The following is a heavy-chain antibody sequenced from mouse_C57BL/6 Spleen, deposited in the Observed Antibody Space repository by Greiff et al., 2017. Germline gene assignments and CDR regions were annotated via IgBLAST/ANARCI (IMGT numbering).Heavy chain of an antibody. CDR1: GFSLTSYA. CDR3: ARSCYGNSYAMDY. D-gene: IGHD1-1*01. J-gene: IGHJ4*01. V-gene: IGHV2-9-1*01. Sequence: VKVVESGPGLVAPSQSLSITCTVSGFSLTSYAISWVRQPPGKGLEWLGVIWTGGGTNYNSALKSRLSISKDNSKSQVFLKMNSLQTDDTARYYCARSCYGNSYAMDYWGQGTSVTVSS. CDR2: IWTGGGT.